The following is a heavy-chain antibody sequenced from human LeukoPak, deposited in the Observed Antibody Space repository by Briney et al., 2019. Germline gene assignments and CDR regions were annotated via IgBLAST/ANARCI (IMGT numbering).Heavy chain of an antibody. D-gene: IGHD1-26*01. CDR2: ISWNSGRT. CDR3: AKDRSILGATIDY. CDR1: GFTFDDYA. Sequence: SLRLSCAASGFTFDDYAMHWVRQAPGKGLEWVSGISWNSGRTNYADSVTGRFTISRDNAKNSLYLQMNSLRPEDTALYYCAKDRSILGATIDYWGQGTLVTVPS. J-gene: IGHJ4*02. V-gene: IGHV3-9*01.